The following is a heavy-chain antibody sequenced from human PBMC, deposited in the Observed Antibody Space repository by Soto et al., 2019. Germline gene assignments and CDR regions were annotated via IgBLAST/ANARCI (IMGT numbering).Heavy chain of an antibody. CDR3: ARDRRLFIAVAGVRLEWAYYYYGIDV. CDR2: IDSGGST. Sequence: EVQLVESGGGLIQPGGSLRLSCAASGFTVSSNYMSWVRQAPGKGLEWVSVIDSGGSTYSADSVKGRFTISRDNSKNTLYLQMNRLRAEDTAVYYCARDRRLFIAVAGVRLEWAYYYYGIDVWGRGTKVTVSS. V-gene: IGHV3-53*01. J-gene: IGHJ6*02. CDR1: GFTVSSNY. D-gene: IGHD6-19*01.